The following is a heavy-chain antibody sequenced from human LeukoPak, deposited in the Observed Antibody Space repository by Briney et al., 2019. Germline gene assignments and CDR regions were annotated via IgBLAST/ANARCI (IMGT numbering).Heavy chain of an antibody. D-gene: IGHD1-26*01. V-gene: IGHV5-51*01. CDR3: GMSGDRVPLQDDVLDV. Sequence: GESLKISCKVSGHSFTSYCIGWVRQMPGKGLEWMGIIYPGDSGPTYSPSFQGQVTISVDKSINTAYLQWSSLQASDTAMYYCGMSGDRVPLQDDVLDVWGQGTMVTVST. J-gene: IGHJ3*01. CDR2: IYPGDSGP. CDR1: GHSFTSYC.